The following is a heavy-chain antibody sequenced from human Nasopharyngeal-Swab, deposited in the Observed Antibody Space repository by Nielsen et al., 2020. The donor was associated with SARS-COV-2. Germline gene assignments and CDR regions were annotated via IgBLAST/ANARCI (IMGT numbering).Heavy chain of an antibody. CDR1: GFTFSSYS. V-gene: IGHV3-21*01. CDR2: ISSSSSYI. Sequence: ETLSLTCAASGFTFSSYSMNWVRQAPGKGLEWVSSISSSSSYIYYADSVKGRFTISRDNAKNSLYLQMNSLRAEDTAVYYCARDINGYNYRFDYWGQGTLVTVSS. J-gene: IGHJ4*02. D-gene: IGHD5-24*01. CDR3: ARDINGYNYRFDY.